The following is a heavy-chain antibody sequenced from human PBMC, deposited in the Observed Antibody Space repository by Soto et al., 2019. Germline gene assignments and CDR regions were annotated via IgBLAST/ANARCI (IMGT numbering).Heavy chain of an antibody. CDR1: GYSFTNYW. Sequence: GESLKISCKGSGYSFTNYWIGWVRQMPGKGLEWMGIIYPGDSDTRCSPSFQGQVTISADKSIRTAYLQWNSLKASDTAMYYCARTVYYDISSHFQHWGQGTLVNVSS. V-gene: IGHV5-51*01. CDR3: ARTVYYDISSHFQH. J-gene: IGHJ1*01. CDR2: IYPGDSDT. D-gene: IGHD3-9*01.